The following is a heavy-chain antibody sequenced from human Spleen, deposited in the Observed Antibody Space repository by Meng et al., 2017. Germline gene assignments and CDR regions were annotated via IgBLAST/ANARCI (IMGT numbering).Heavy chain of an antibody. D-gene: IGHD6-13*01. V-gene: IGHV3-33*06. CDR2: IWYDGSNE. Sequence: WIRQAPGKGLEWVAVIWYDGSNEYYADSVKGRFTISRDNSKNTLYLQMNSLRAEDTAVYYCAKDGAPETYTTNWPDYWGQGALVTVSS. J-gene: IGHJ4*02. CDR3: AKDGAPETYTTNWPDY.